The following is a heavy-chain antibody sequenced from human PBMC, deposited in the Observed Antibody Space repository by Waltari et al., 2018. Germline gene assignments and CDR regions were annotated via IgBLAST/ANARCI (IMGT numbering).Heavy chain of an antibody. Sequence: EVQLVESGGGLVQPGGSLRLSCAASGFTFSSYSMTWVRQAPGKGREWVANIKEDGTEKKDVDSVKGRFTISRDNAKNSLYLEMNSLRVEDTAVYYCARGRYVPGPWGQGTLVTVSS. D-gene: IGHD3-10*02. CDR1: GFTFSSYS. CDR2: IKEDGTEK. J-gene: IGHJ5*02. CDR3: ARGRYVPGP. V-gene: IGHV3-7*03.